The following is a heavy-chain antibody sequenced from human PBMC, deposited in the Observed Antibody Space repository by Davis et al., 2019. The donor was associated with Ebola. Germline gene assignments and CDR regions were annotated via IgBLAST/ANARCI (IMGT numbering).Heavy chain of an antibody. CDR3: MRTPEYHYGGTFDY. V-gene: IGHV3-30*19. D-gene: IGHD4-23*01. Sequence: PGGSLRLSCEASGFNFSTYGMHWVRQAPGKGLEWVAVISSDGRTKYYADSVKGRFTISRDNSKNTLYLQMKSLRPEDAALYYCMRTPEYHYGGTFDYWGQGTLVTVSS. J-gene: IGHJ4*02. CDR1: GFNFSTYG. CDR2: ISSDGRTK.